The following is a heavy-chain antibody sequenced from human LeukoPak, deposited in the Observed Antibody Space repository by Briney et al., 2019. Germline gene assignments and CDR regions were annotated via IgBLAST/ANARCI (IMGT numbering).Heavy chain of an antibody. V-gene: IGHV1-2*02. Sequence: ASVKVSCKASGYTFTVYYMHWVRQAPGQGLEWMGWINPNSGGSNYAQKFQGRVTMTRDTSISAAYMELSRLRSDDTAVYYCARDGNWGSLRGAFDIWGQGTVVTVSS. CDR2: INPNSGGS. CDR3: ARDGNWGSLRGAFDI. J-gene: IGHJ3*02. CDR1: GYTFTVYY. D-gene: IGHD7-27*01.